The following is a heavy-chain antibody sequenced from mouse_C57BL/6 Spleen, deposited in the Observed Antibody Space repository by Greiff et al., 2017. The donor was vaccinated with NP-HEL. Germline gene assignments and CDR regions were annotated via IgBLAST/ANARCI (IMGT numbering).Heavy chain of an antibody. CDR2: IAPETGGT. J-gene: IGHJ2*01. CDR1: GYTFTDYE. D-gene: IGHD2-4*01. V-gene: IGHV1-15*01. Sequence: VQLQQSGAELVRPGASVTLSCKASGYTFTDYEMHWVKQTPVHGLEWIGAIAPETGGTAYNQKFKGKAILTADKSSSTAYMELRSLTSEDSAVYYCTRWGYDYDGVDYWGQGTTLTVSS. CDR3: TRWGYDYDGVDY.